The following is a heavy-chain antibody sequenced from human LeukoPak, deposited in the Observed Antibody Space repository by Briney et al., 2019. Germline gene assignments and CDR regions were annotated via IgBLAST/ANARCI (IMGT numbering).Heavy chain of an antibody. Sequence: GGSLRLSCTTSGFNFRHYALTWVRQAPGKGLEWVAFIRYDGSNKYYADSVKGRFTISRDNTKNTVYLEMNSLRAEDTAVYYCARVESGYWYFDLWGRGTLVTVSS. CDR2: IRYDGSNK. D-gene: IGHD6-25*01. CDR1: GFNFRHYA. CDR3: ARVESGYWYFDL. J-gene: IGHJ2*01. V-gene: IGHV3-30*02.